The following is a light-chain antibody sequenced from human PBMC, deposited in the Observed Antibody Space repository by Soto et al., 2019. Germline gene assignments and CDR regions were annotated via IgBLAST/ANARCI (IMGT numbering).Light chain of an antibody. J-gene: IGLJ1*01. CDR1: SSDVCGYNY. CDR3: SSYTSSSIDYV. Sequence: QSVLTQPASVSGSPGQSITISCTGTSSDVCGYNYVSWYQQHPGKAPKLMIYEVSNRPSGVSNRFSGSKSGNTASLTISGLQAEDEADYYCSSYTSSSIDYVFGTGTQLTVL. CDR2: EVS. V-gene: IGLV2-14*01.